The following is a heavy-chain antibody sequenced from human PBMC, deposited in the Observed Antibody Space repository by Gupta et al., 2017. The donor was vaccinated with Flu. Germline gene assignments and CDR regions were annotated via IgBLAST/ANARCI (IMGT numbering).Heavy chain of an antibody. CDR2: IYTSGST. D-gene: IGHD1-26*01. CDR1: GGSISSSY. CDR3: ARSSSGSYYVFDY. V-gene: IGHV4-4*07. J-gene: IGHJ4*02. Sequence: QVQLQESGPGLVKPSETLSLTCTVSGGSISSSYWSWIRQPAGKGLEWIGRIYTSGSTNYNPSLKSLTMSVDTSKNQFSLKLSSVTAADTAVYYCARSSSGSYYVFDYWGQGTLVTVSS.